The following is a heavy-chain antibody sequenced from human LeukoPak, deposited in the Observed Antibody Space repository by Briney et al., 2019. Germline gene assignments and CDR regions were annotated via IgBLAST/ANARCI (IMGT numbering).Heavy chain of an antibody. D-gene: IGHD5-18*01. V-gene: IGHV1-69*05. CDR3: ARDSLLRGYSYGSFDY. CDR1: GGTFSSYA. CDR2: IIPIFGTA. J-gene: IGHJ4*02. Sequence: GASVKVSCKASGGTFSSYAISWVRQAPGQGLEWMGRIIPIFGTANYAQKFQGRVTITTDESTSTAYMELSSLRSEDTAVYYCARDSLLRGYSYGSFDYWGQGTLVTVSS.